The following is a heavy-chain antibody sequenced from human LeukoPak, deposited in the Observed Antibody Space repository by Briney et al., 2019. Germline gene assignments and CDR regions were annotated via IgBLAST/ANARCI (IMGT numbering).Heavy chain of an antibody. D-gene: IGHD6-19*01. CDR3: ARGSGWNSFDP. J-gene: IGHJ5*02. CDR1: GGSINSDLYY. CDR2: IYTNGWT. Sequence: SEPLSLTCTISGGSINSDLYYWAWIRQPAGKRLEWIGRIYTNGWTDYNPSLKSRVTISVDTSKNQFSLKLSFVTAADTAFYYCARGSGWNSFDPWGQGTLVTVSS. V-gene: IGHV4-61*02.